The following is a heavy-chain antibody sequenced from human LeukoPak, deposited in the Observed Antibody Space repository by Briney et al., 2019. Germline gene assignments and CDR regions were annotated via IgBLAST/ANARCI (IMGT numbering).Heavy chain of an antibody. CDR1: GFTFSSYA. D-gene: IGHD2-2*01. CDR3: AIARAPCSSTSCPPGPDY. V-gene: IGHV3-23*01. Sequence: GGSLRLSCAASGFTFSSYAMSWVRQAPGRGLEWVSVISGIGSNTYYADSVKGWFTISRDNSKNTLYPQMNSLRAEDTAVYYCAIARAPCSSTSCPPGPDYWGQGTLVTVSS. J-gene: IGHJ4*02. CDR2: ISGIGSNT.